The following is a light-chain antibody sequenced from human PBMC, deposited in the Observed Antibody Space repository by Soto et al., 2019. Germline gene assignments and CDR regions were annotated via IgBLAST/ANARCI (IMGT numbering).Light chain of an antibody. CDR2: DVI. J-gene: IGLJ1*01. Sequence: QSVLTQPRSVSGSPGQSVTISCTGTSSDVGGHNYVSWYQQQPGKAPKVIIYDVIKRPSGVPDRFSGSKSGNTASLTISGLQAEDEADYYCCSYTGSYTFVFGTGTQLTVL. CDR3: CSYTGSYTFV. CDR1: SSDVGGHNY. V-gene: IGLV2-11*01.